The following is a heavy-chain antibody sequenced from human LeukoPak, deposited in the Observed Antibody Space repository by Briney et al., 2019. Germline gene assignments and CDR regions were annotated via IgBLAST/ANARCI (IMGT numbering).Heavy chain of an antibody. CDR2: IYYSGST. Sequence: SETLSLTCTVSGGPISSGGYYWSWIRQHPGKSLEWIGYIYYSGSTYYNPSLKSRVTISVDTSKNQFSLKLSSVTAADTAVYYCARDRGGTQDYWGQGTLVTVSS. CDR3: ARDRGGTQDY. CDR1: GGPISSGGYY. V-gene: IGHV4-31*03. J-gene: IGHJ4*02. D-gene: IGHD3-10*01.